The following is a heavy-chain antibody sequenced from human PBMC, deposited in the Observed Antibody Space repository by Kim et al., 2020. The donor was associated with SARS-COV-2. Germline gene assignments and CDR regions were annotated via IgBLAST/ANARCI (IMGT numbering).Heavy chain of an antibody. CDR3: AREYYYDSSGRFDY. CDR1: GGSISSGGYY. V-gene: IGHV4-31*03. Sequence: SETLSLTCTVSGGSISSGGYYWSWIRQHPGKGLEWIGYIYYSGSTYYNPSLKSRVTISVDTSKNQFSLKLSSVTAADTAVYYCAREYYYDSSGRFDYWGQGTLVTVSS. CDR2: IYYSGST. J-gene: IGHJ4*02. D-gene: IGHD3-22*01.